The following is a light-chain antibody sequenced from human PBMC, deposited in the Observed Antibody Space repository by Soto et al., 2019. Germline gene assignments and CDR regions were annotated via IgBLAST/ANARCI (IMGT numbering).Light chain of an antibody. J-gene: IGKJ1*01. CDR1: QSVSSY. Sequence: DIQMIQSPSSLSASVGERVTITCRASQSVSSYLNWYQQKPGKPPQLLIYAASTLQRGVPSRFSGSGSGTDFSLTIGSLQPEDFATYYCQQSYSLPRTFGQGTK. CDR3: QQSYSLPRT. V-gene: IGKV1-39*01. CDR2: AAS.